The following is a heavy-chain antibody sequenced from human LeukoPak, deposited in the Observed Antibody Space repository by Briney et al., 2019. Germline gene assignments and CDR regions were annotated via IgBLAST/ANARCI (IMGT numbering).Heavy chain of an antibody. CDR1: GFTFSSYR. Sequence: GGSLRLSCAASGFTFSSYRMHWVRQAPGKGLEWVAVIWYDGSNKYYADSVKGRFTISRDNSKNTLYLQMNSLRAEDTAVYYCASTYYYDSSGYPTAKTDAFDIWGQGTMVTVSS. J-gene: IGHJ3*02. CDR3: ASTYYYDSSGYPTAKTDAFDI. CDR2: IWYDGSNK. D-gene: IGHD3-22*01. V-gene: IGHV3-33*01.